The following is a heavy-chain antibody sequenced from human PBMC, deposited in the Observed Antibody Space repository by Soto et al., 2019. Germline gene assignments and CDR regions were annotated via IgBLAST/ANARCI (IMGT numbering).Heavy chain of an antibody. V-gene: IGHV3-30-3*01. D-gene: IGHD1-26*01. CDR2: ISYDGSNK. Sequence: QVQLVESGGGVVQPGRSLRLSCAASGFTFSSYAMHWVRQAPGKGLEWVAVISYDGSNKYYADSVKGRFTISRDNSKNTLYLQMNSLRAEDTAVYYCARGGVLRKSGYYYYYGMDVW. CDR1: GFTFSSYA. J-gene: IGHJ6*01. CDR3: ARGGVLRKSGYYYYYGMDV.